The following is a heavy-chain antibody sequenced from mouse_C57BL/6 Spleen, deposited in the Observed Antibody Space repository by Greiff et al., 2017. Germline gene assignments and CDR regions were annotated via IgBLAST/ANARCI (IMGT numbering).Heavy chain of an antibody. V-gene: IGHV2-2*01. D-gene: IGHD2-5*01. CDR3: ARNSPAYCSNGNYFDY. J-gene: IGHJ2*01. CDR1: GFSLTSYG. CDR2: IWSGGST. Sequence: VNLVESGPGLVQPSQSLSISCTVSGFSLTSYGVHWVRQSPGKGLEWLGVIWSGGSTDHNAAHISRLSISKDNSKSQVFFKMNSLQADDTAIYYCARNSPAYCSNGNYFDYWGQGTTLTVSS.